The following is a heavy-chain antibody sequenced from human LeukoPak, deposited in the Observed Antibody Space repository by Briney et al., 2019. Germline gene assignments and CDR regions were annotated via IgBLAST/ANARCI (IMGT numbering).Heavy chain of an antibody. J-gene: IGHJ4*02. CDR3: ARDTVRYGSGSYPY. Sequence: ASVKVSCKASGYNFTSYYMHRVRQAPGQGLEWMEIINPSGGGTSYAQKFQGRVTMTRDTSTTTVYMELSSLRSEDTAVYYCARDTVRYGSGSYPYWGQGTLVTVSS. CDR2: INPSGGGT. D-gene: IGHD3-10*01. CDR1: GYNFTSYY. V-gene: IGHV1-46*01.